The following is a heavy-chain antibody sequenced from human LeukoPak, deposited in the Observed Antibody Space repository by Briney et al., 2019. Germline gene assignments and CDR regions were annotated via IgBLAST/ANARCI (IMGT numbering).Heavy chain of an antibody. D-gene: IGHD1-20*01. CDR1: GYSISSGYY. V-gene: IGHV4-38-2*01. CDR2: IYHSGST. J-gene: IGHJ4*02. CDR3: ARAATVTGTTNVDY. Sequence: SETLSLTCAVSGYSISSGYYWGWIRQPPGKGLEWIGSIYHSGSTYYNPSLKSRVTISVDTSKNQFSLKLSSVTAADTAVYYCARAATVTGTTNVDYWGQGTLATVSS.